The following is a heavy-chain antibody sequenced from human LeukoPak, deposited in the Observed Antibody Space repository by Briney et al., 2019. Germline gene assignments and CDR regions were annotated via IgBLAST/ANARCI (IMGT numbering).Heavy chain of an antibody. CDR3: ATVQSTYYDFWRGYPRPLDY. V-gene: IGHV1-2*06. D-gene: IGHD3-3*01. CDR1: GYTFTGYY. Sequence: ASVKVSCKASGYTFTGYYMHWVRQAPGQGVEWMGRINPNSGGTNYAQKFQGRVTMTRDTSISTAHMELSRLRSDDTAVYYCATVQSTYYDFWRGYPRPLDYWGQGTLVTVSS. CDR2: INPNSGGT. J-gene: IGHJ4*02.